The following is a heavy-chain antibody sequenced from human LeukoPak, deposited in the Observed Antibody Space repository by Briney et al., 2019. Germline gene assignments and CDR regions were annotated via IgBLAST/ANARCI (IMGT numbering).Heavy chain of an antibody. CDR3: ARDPATVTAFYYYYYMDV. J-gene: IGHJ6*03. CDR2: IIPIFGTA. D-gene: IGHD4-17*01. Sequence: SVKVSCKASGGTFSSYAISWVRQAPGQGLEWMGGIIPIFGTANYAQKFQGRVTITADKSTSTAYMELSSLRSEDTAVYYCARDPATVTAFYYYYYMDVWGKGTTVTVSS. CDR1: GGTFSSYA. V-gene: IGHV1-69*06.